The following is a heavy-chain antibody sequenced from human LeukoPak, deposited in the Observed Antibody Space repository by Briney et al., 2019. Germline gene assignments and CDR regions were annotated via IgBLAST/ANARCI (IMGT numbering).Heavy chain of an antibody. CDR2: IYTSGST. CDR3: ARADYYYYMDV. CDR1: GGSISSGSYY. V-gene: IGHV4-61*02. Sequence: SETLSLTCTVSGGSISSGSYYWSWIRQPAGKGLEWIGRIYTSGSTNYNPSLKSRVTISVDKSKNQFSLKLSSVTAADTAVYYCARADYYYYMDVWGKGTTVTISS. J-gene: IGHJ6*03.